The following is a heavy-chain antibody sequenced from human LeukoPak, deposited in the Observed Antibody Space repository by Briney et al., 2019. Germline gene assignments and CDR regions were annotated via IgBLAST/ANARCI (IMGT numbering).Heavy chain of an antibody. CDR1: GGAISSYY. CDR2: ISDIGSI. Sequence: PSETLSLTCTVSGGAISSYYWSWIRQPPGKGLEWIAYISDIGSINYNPSLKSRVTISLDTSKNQFSLKLSSVTAADTAVYYCAGHHPRNTVDFWGQGTLVTVSS. V-gene: IGHV4-59*08. D-gene: IGHD2/OR15-2a*01. CDR3: AGHHPRNTVDF. J-gene: IGHJ4*02.